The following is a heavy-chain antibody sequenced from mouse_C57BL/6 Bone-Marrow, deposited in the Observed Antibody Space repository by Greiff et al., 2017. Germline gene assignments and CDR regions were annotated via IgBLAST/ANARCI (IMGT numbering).Heavy chain of an antibody. Sequence: EVMLVESGGGLVKPGGSLKLSCAASGFTFSSYTMSWVRQTPEKRLEWVATLSGGGGNTYYPDSVKGRFTISRDNAKNTLYLQMSRLRSEDTAVYYCARHRVYRFDDWGKGTTLTVSS. CDR1: GFTFSSYT. CDR3: ARHRVYRFDD. J-gene: IGHJ2*01. V-gene: IGHV5-9*01. D-gene: IGHD2-1*01. CDR2: LSGGGGNT.